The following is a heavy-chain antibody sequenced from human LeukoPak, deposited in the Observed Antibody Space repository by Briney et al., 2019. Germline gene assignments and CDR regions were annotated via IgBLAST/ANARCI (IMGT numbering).Heavy chain of an antibody. CDR1: GFTFGDYG. CDR2: IRSKAYGGTT. V-gene: IGHV3-49*04. Sequence: GGSLRLSCTASGFTFGDYGMSWVRQAPGRGLEWVGFIRSKAYGGTTEYAASVKGRFTISRDDSKSIAYLQMNSLKIEDTAVCYCTRVQPPGYCSGGSCPDYWGQGTLVTVSS. D-gene: IGHD2-15*01. CDR3: TRVQPPGYCSGGSCPDY. J-gene: IGHJ4*02.